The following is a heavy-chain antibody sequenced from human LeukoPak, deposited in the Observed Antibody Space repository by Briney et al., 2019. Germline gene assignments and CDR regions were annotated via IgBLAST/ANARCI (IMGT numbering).Heavy chain of an antibody. CDR1: GFTFSRYS. CDR3: ATAVLDCSSWCYFDY. Sequence: GGSLRLSCAASGFTFSRYSMNWVRQAPGKGLEWVSSISTGSSYIYYADSLKGRFTISRDNAKNSLYLQMNSLRAEDTAVYYCATAVLDCSSWCYFDYWGQGTLVTVSS. J-gene: IGHJ4*02. D-gene: IGHD6-13*01. V-gene: IGHV3-21*06. CDR2: ISTGSSYI.